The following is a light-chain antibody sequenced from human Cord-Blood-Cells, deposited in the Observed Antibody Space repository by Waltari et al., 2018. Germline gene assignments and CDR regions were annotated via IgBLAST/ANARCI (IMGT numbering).Light chain of an antibody. CDR1: SSNIGNNA. J-gene: IGLJ2*01. Sequence: QSVLTQPPSVSEAPRQRVTISCSGRSSNIGNNAVNWYQQLPGKAPKLLLYFDDLLPSGVADRFPGSMSGTSASLAISGLQSEDEADYYGAAWDDSLNGGVFGGGTKLTVL. V-gene: IGLV1-36*01. CDR3: AAWDDSLNGGV. CDR2: FDD.